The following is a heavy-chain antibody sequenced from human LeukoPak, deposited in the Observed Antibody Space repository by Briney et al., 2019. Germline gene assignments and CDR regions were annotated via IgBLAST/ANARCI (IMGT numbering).Heavy chain of an antibody. J-gene: IGHJ4*02. CDR1: GYTFTDYF. V-gene: IGHV1-2*02. CDR3: AREHPAGNHPRDPYPFDH. CDR2: IHPNSGDT. Sequence: ASVKVSCKASGYTFTDYFLHWVRQAPGQGLEWMGWIHPNSGDTNYAQTFQGRVTVTRDTSISTAYMELSRLRSGDTAVYYCAREHPAGNHPRDPYPFDHWGQGTLVTVSS.